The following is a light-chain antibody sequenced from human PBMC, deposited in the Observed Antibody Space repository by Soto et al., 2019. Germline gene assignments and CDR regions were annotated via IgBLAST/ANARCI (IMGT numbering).Light chain of an antibody. J-gene: IGKJ2*01. Sequence: DIQMTQSPSSLSASVGDRVTITCRASQGISNYLAWYQQKQGKVPKLLIYSASTLQSGVPSRFSGSGSGTDFTLTISSLEPEDVATYYCQHYNNAPYTFGQGTKLEIK. V-gene: IGKV1-27*01. CDR3: QHYNNAPYT. CDR2: SAS. CDR1: QGISNY.